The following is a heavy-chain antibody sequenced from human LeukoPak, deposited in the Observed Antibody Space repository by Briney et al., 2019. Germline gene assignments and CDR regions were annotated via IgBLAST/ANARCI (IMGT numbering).Heavy chain of an antibody. J-gene: IGHJ6*02. D-gene: IGHD4-17*01. Sequence: GASVKVSCKASGYTFTSYDINWVRQATGQGLEWMGGIIPIFGTANYVQKFQGRVTITADESTSTAYMELSSLRSEDTAVYYCARDIETDYGDYVNGMDVWGQGTTVTVSS. CDR3: ARDIETDYGDYVNGMDV. CDR2: IIPIFGTA. V-gene: IGHV1-69*13. CDR1: GYTFTSYD.